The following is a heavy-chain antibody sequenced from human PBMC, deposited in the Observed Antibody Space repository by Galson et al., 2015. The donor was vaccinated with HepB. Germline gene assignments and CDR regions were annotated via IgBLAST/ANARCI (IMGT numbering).Heavy chain of an antibody. V-gene: IGHV4-4*02. J-gene: IGHJ6*02. Sequence: TLSLTCVVSGGSISSSYWWSWVRQPPGKGLEWIGEISHIGSTSYNPSLKSRLTISVDKSKNQFSLKLNSVTAADTAVYYCARNHDILTGYYYGMDVWGQGTTVTVSS. CDR1: GGSISSSYW. D-gene: IGHD3-9*01. CDR3: ARNHDILTGYYYGMDV. CDR2: ISHIGST.